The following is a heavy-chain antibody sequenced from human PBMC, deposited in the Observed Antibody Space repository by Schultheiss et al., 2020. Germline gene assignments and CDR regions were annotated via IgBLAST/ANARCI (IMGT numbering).Heavy chain of an antibody. CDR1: GFSFNRHW. CDR2: INDDGGEK. J-gene: IGHJ4*02. Sequence: GGSLRLSCAASGFSFNRHWMSWVRQAPGKGLEWVANINDDGGEKCYVDSVRGRFTISRDNAKNSLYLQMNSLRAEDTAVYYCARERYSGSYYLDYWGQGTLVTVSS. D-gene: IGHD1-26*01. V-gene: IGHV3-7*01. CDR3: ARERYSGSYYLDY.